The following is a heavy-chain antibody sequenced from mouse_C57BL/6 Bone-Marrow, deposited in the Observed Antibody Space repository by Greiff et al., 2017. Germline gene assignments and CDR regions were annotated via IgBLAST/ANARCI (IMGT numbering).Heavy chain of an antibody. D-gene: IGHD2-4*01. J-gene: IGHJ4*01. V-gene: IGHV1-69*01. CDR1: GYTFTSYW. CDR3: ARYPLYYDYDDYAMDY. Sequence: VQLQQPGAELVMPGASVKLSCKASGYTFTSYWMHWVKQRPGQGLEWIGEIDPSDSYTNYNQKFKGKSTLTVDKSSSTAYMQLRSLTSEDSAVYYCARYPLYYDYDDYAMDYWCQGTSVTVSS. CDR2: IDPSDSYT.